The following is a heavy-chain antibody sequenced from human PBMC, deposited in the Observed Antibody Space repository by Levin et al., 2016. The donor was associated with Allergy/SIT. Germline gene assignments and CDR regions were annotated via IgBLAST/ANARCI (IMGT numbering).Heavy chain of an antibody. J-gene: IGHJ4*02. CDR1: GYTFTAYN. CDR2: MRPSSGGT. Sequence: ASVKVSCKASGYTFTAYNIHWVRQAPGQGLEWMGWMRPSSGGTQCAQKFRGTVTMTRDTSISTAYMELRGLSSDDTAIYYCVRGGLTGAVDYWGPGTLVTVSS. D-gene: IGHD1-20*01. CDR3: VRGGLTGAVDY. V-gene: IGHV1-2*02.